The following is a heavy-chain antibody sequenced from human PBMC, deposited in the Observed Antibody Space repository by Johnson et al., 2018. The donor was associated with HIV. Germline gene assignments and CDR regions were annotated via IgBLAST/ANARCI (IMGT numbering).Heavy chain of an antibody. Sequence: EVQLVESGGGVVQPGRSLRLSCAASGFTFSSNYMSWVRQAPEKGLEWVSVIYSGGSTYYADSVKGRFTISRDSSKNTLYLQMNSLRAEDTALYYCARDRAIGGWSIDIWGQGTMVTVSS. V-gene: IGHV3-66*01. CDR1: GFTFSSNY. CDR2: IYSGGST. D-gene: IGHD2-15*01. CDR3: ARDRAIGGWSIDI. J-gene: IGHJ3*02.